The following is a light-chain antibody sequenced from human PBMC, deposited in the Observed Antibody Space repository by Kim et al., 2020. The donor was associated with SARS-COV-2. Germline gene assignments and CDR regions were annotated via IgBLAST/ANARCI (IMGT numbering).Light chain of an antibody. Sequence: ASVGDRVTISCRASQSIHIWLAWFQQKPGKAHRVLMYKASALESGVPSRFIGSGSGTEFTLTSSSLQPDDSATYYCQQYDVHPETFGQGTKVDIK. J-gene: IGKJ1*01. V-gene: IGKV1-5*03. CDR3: QQYDVHPET. CDR1: QSIHIW. CDR2: KAS.